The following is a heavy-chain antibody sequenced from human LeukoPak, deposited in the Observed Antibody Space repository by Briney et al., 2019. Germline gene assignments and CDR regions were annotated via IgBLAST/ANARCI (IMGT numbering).Heavy chain of an antibody. CDR1: GFTFSSYG. Sequence: GGSLRLSCAASGFTFSSYGMHWVRQAPGKGLEWVAVISYDGSNKYYADSVKGRFTISRDNSKNTLYLQMNSLRAEDTALYYCAKESGSYFDYWGQGTLVTVSS. V-gene: IGHV3-30*18. CDR2: ISYDGSNK. CDR3: AKESGSYFDY. J-gene: IGHJ4*02. D-gene: IGHD1-26*01.